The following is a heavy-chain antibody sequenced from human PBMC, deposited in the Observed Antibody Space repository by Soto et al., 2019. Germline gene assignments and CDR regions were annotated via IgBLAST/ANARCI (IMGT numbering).Heavy chain of an antibody. V-gene: IGHV4-31*03. D-gene: IGHD4-17*01. CDR3: ARSPGGMTTVAPTI. Sequence: QVQLQESGPGLVKPSQTLSLTCSVSGGSISSDDYYWSWISQHPGKGLEWIGYIAYTGSTYYNPSLKSRITISIATSRTQFSLKLSSVTAADTAVYYCARSPGGMTTVAPTIWGQGTMVSVSS. CDR1: GGSISSDDYY. J-gene: IGHJ3*02. CDR2: IAYTGST.